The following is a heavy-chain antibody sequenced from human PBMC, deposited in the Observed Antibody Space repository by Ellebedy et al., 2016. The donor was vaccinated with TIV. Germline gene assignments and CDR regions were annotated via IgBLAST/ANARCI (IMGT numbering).Heavy chain of an antibody. D-gene: IGHD4-17*01. CDR3: VRAYTETLVNTPTGAYDV. V-gene: IGHV3-53*01. J-gene: IGHJ3*01. Sequence: GESLKISCAASGFSISGNYMTWVRQAPGKGLEWVSLIYSADKTFHADSVRGRFTISRDISKNTLYLQMNNLRVGDTAVYYCVRAYTETLVNTPTGAYDVWGQGTRVTVSS. CDR2: IYSADKT. CDR1: GFSISGNY.